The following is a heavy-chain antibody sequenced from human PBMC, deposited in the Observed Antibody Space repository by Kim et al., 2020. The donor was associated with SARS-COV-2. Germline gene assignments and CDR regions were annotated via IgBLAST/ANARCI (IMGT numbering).Heavy chain of an antibody. Sequence: SVKVSCKASGGTFSSYAISWVRQAPGQGLEWMGGIIPIFGTANYAQKFQGRVTITADESTSTAYMELSSLRSEDTAVYYCASTTPTVTTTNEAHWYYYGMDVWGQGTTVIVSS. J-gene: IGHJ6*02. CDR2: IIPIFGTA. V-gene: IGHV1-69*13. D-gene: IGHD4-17*01. CDR3: ASTTPTVTTTNEAHWYYYGMDV. CDR1: GGTFSSYA.